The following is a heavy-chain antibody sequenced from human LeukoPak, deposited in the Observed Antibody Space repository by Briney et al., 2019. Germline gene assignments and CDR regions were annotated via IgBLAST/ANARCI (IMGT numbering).Heavy chain of an antibody. CDR2: IIPIFGTA. CDR3: ARGDVLLWFGEYQPGYYFDY. CDR1: GGTFSSYA. J-gene: IGHJ4*02. V-gene: IGHV1-69*13. Sequence: GASVKVSCKASGGTFSSYAISWVRQAPGQGLEWMGGIIPIFGTANYAQKFQGRVTITADESTSTAYMELSSLRSEDTAVYYCARGDVLLWFGEYQPGYYFDYWGRGTLVTVSS. D-gene: IGHD3-10*01.